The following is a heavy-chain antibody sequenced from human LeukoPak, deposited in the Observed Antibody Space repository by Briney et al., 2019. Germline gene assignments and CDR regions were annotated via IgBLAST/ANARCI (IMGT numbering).Heavy chain of an antibody. J-gene: IGHJ6*03. Sequence: TGGSLRLSCAGSGFTFSTYWMHWVRQVPGKGLVWVSFINPDGENTNYADSVKGRFIISTDNSKTSVSLQMNSLRAEDTAMYYCAKVDPATVTPGVFYYYYYMDVWGKGAMVTVSS. CDR2: INPDGENT. CDR1: GFTFSTYW. D-gene: IGHD4-17*01. V-gene: IGHV3-74*01. CDR3: AKVDPATVTPGVFYYYYYMDV.